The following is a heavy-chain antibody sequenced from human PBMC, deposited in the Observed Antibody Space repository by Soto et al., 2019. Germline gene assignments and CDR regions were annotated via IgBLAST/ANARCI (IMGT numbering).Heavy chain of an antibody. CDR2: IYYSGST. CDR1: GGSISSGGYY. J-gene: IGHJ4*02. CDR3: ARGDYDILTGYLPLNH. Sequence: SETLSLTCTVSGGSISSGGYYWSWIRQHPGKGLEWIGYIYYSGSTYYNPSLKSRVTISVDTSKNQFSLKLSSVTAADTAVYYCARGDYDILTGYLPLNHWGQGTLVTVSS. D-gene: IGHD3-9*01. V-gene: IGHV4-31*03.